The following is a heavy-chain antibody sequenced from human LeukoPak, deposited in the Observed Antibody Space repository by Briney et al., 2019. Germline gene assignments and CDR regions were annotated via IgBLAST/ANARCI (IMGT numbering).Heavy chain of an antibody. Sequence: GASVKVSCMASGYTFTSYYMHWVRQAPGQGLEWMGIINPSGGSTSYAQKFQGRVTMTRDTSTSTVYMELSSLRSEDTAVYYCARAYTRDGYKLYYFDYWGQGTLVTVSS. V-gene: IGHV1-46*01. CDR3: ARAYTRDGYKLYYFDY. CDR1: GYTFTSYY. D-gene: IGHD5-24*01. CDR2: INPSGGST. J-gene: IGHJ4*02.